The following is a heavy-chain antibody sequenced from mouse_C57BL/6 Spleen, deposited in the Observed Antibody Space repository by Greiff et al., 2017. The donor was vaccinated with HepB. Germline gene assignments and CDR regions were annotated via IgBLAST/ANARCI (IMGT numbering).Heavy chain of an antibody. V-gene: IGHV1-59*01. CDR2: IDPSDSYT. J-gene: IGHJ2*01. CDR1: GYTFTSYW. Sequence: QVQLQQSGAELVRPGTSVKLSCKASGYTFTSYWMHWVKQRPGQGLEWIGVIDPSDSYTNYNQKFKGKATLTVDTSSSTAYMQLSSLTSEDSAVYYCAREVTGHFDYWGQGTTLTVSS. D-gene: IGHD4-1*01. CDR3: AREVTGHFDY.